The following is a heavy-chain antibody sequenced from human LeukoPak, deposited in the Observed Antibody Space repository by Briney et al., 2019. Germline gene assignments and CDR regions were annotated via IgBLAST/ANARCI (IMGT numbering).Heavy chain of an antibody. D-gene: IGHD6-19*01. Sequence: GGSLRLSCAASGFTFNTYTMSWARQAPGKWLEWISSLDSSGANIFYADSVKGRFSISRDNNKNSLYLQMNSLGAEDTALYFCAKDTVSSCWHTGIDYGGQGTLVTVPS. CDR3: AKDTVSSCWHTGIDY. V-gene: IGHV3-21*04. CDR1: GFTFNTYT. CDR2: LDSSGANI. J-gene: IGHJ4*02.